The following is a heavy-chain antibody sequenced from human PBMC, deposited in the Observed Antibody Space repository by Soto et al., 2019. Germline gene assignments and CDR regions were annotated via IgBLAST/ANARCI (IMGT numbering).Heavy chain of an antibody. CDR3: ARDSYYYGAGSYPPDY. Sequence: QVQLVESGGGVVQPGRSLRLSCAASGFTFSSYAMHWVRQAPGKGLEWVAVISYDGSNKYYADSVKGRFTISRDNSKNTLYLQMNSLRAEDTAVYYCARDSYYYGAGSYPPDYWGQGTLVTVSS. V-gene: IGHV3-30-3*01. CDR1: GFTFSSYA. J-gene: IGHJ4*02. D-gene: IGHD3-10*01. CDR2: ISYDGSNK.